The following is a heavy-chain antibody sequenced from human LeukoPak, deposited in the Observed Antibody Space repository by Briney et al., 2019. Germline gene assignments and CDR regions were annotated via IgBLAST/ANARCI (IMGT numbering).Heavy chain of an antibody. V-gene: IGHV1-8*01. Sequence: ASVKVSCKASGYTFTSYDINWVRQATGQGLEWMGWMNPNSGNTGYAQKFQGRVTMTRNTSISTAYMELSSLRSEDTAIYYCATNLVVEYWITYMDVWGKGTTVTVSS. D-gene: IGHD1-1*01. CDR3: ATNLVVEYWITYMDV. J-gene: IGHJ6*04. CDR2: MNPNSGNT. CDR1: GYTFTSYD.